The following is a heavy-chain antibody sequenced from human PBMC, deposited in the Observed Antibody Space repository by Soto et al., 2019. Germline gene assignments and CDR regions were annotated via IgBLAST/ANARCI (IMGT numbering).Heavy chain of an antibody. V-gene: IGHV1-2*02. CDR3: ARDRGAGHYGMGV. D-gene: IGHD3-16*01. CDR1: GYTFTRYF. Sequence: QVQLVQSGTEVKKPGASVKVSCRTSGYTFTRYFMHWVRQAPGQGPEWMGWINPNSGGTEYAQRFQGRVIMTRDTSISTAYMELSSLTSNDPAVYYCARDRGAGHYGMGVWGQGTTVTVSS. CDR2: INPNSGGT. J-gene: IGHJ6*02.